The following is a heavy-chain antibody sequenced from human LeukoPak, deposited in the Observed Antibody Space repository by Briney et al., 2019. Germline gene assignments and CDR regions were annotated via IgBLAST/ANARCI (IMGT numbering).Heavy chain of an antibody. Sequence: SETLSLTCTVSGGSISSSSYYWGWIRQPPGKGLEWIGSIYYSGSTYYNPSLKSRVTISVDTSKNQFSLKLSSVTAADTAVYYCARGRVAGTLDYWGQGTLVTVSS. CDR1: GGSISSSSYY. CDR3: ARGRVAGTLDY. V-gene: IGHV4-39*07. D-gene: IGHD6-19*01. CDR2: IYYSGST. J-gene: IGHJ4*02.